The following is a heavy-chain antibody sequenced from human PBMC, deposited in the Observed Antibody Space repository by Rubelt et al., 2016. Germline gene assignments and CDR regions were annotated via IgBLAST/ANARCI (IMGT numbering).Heavy chain of an antibody. CDR3: ARDWFGEVL. CDR1: GFTFINYW. CDR2: IDHGGSDT. D-gene: IGHD3-10*01. J-gene: IGHJ4*02. V-gene: IGHV3-74*01. Sequence: GSLRLSCAASGFTFINYWMLWFRQVPGKGLVWVSRIDHGGSDTVYADSVKGRFTISRDNAKNTVFLQMNSLRTEDTGLYYCARDWFGEVLWGQGTLVTVSS.